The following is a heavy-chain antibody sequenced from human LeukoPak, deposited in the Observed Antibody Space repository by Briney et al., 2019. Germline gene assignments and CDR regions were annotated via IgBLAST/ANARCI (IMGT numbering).Heavy chain of an antibody. CDR1: GFTFRTYS. Sequence: GGSLRLSCAASGFTFRTYSMTWVRQAPGKGLEWVSSISSSSSNIYYTDSVRGRFTISRDNFKNTLSLQVNSLRAEDTAMYYCAKDDDWGRYKHWGQGTLVTVSS. V-gene: IGHV3-21*04. J-gene: IGHJ1*01. CDR2: ISSSSSNI. CDR3: AKDDDWGRYKH. D-gene: IGHD3-16*01.